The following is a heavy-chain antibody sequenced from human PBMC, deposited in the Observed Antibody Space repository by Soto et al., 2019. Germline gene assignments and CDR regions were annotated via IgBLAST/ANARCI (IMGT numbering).Heavy chain of an antibody. CDR1: GGSISSGDYY. CDR3: ARAYYYDSSGYYYGQNYYFDY. D-gene: IGHD3-22*01. V-gene: IGHV4-30-4*01. Sequence: QVQLQESGPGLVKPSQTLSLTCTVSGGSISSGDYYWSWIRQPPGKGLEWIGYIYYSGSTYYNPSLXXXVTISVDTSKXXFXLXXSSVTAADTAVYYCARAYYYDSSGYYYGQNYYFDYWGQGTLVTVSS. CDR2: IYYSGST. J-gene: IGHJ4*02.